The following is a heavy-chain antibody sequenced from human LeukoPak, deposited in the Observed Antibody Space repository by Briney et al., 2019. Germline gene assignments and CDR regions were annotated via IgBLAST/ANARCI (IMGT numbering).Heavy chain of an antibody. V-gene: IGHV1-18*01. Sequence: ASVKVSCKASGYTFTSYGISWVRQAPGQGLEWMGWISAYNGNTNYAQKLQGRVTMTTDTSTSTAYMELRSLRSDDTAGYYCARDAYCGGDCYWYFDYWGQGTLVTVSS. CDR2: ISAYNGNT. CDR1: GYTFTSYG. CDR3: ARDAYCGGDCYWYFDY. J-gene: IGHJ4*02. D-gene: IGHD2-21*02.